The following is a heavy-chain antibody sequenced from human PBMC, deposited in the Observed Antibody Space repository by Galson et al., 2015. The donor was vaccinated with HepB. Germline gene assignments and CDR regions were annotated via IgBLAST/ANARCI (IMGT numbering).Heavy chain of an antibody. D-gene: IGHD3-22*01. J-gene: IGHJ3*02. CDR3: AKDPPSMLGYYDSSGYYRDAFDN. V-gene: IGHV3-23*01. CDR2: ISGSGGRT. CDR1: GFTFSSYA. Sequence: SLRLSCAASGFTFSSYAMSWVRQAPGKGLEWVSAISGSGGRTYYADSVKGRFTNSRDNSKNTLYLQMNSLSAEDTAVYYCAKDPPSMLGYYDSSGYYRDAFDNWGLETIVAVSS.